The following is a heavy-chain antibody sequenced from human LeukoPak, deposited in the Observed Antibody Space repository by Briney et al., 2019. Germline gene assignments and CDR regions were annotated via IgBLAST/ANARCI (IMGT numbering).Heavy chain of an antibody. CDR2: INHSGST. V-gene: IGHV4-34*01. Sequence: PSETLSRTYAVYGGSFSGYYRRWIRQPPGKGLEWIGEINHSGSTNYNPSLKSRVTISVDTSKNQFSLKLSSVTAADTAVYYCARGPHTGVNYYDSSGYYYWGEGSLVTVSS. J-gene: IGHJ4*02. CDR3: ARGPHTGVNYYDSSGYYY. CDR1: GGSFSGYY. D-gene: IGHD3-22*01.